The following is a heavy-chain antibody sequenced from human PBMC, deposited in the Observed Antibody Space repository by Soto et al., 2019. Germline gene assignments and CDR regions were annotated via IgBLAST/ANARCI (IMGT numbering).Heavy chain of an antibody. V-gene: IGHV4-34*01. D-gene: IGHD6-13*01. Sequence: PSETLSLTCAVYGGSFSGYYWSWIRQPPGKGLEWIGEINHSGSTNYNPSLKSRVTISVDTSKNQFSLKLSSVTAADTAVYYCGRGHLAAAGTGFYYMDVWGKGTTVTVSS. CDR1: GGSFSGYY. CDR2: INHSGST. J-gene: IGHJ6*03. CDR3: GRGHLAAAGTGFYYMDV.